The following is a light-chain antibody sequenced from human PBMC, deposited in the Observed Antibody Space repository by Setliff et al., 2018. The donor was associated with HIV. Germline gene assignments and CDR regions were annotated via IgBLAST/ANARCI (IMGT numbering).Light chain of an antibody. V-gene: IGLV2-14*03. CDR3: SSYTSSITSV. J-gene: IGLJ1*01. Sequence: QSVLTQPASVSGSPGQSTTISCTGTSSDVGGYNYVSWYQQHPGKAPKLMIYDVSNRPSGVSNRFSGSKSGNTASLTISGLQAEDEADYYCSSYTSSITSVFGTGTKVTVL. CDR2: DVS. CDR1: SSDVGGYNY.